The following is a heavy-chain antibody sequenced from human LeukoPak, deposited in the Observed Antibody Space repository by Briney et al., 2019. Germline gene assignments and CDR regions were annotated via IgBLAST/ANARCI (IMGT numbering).Heavy chain of an antibody. CDR1: GFSVSTYP. J-gene: IGHJ4*02. V-gene: IGHV3-23*01. D-gene: IGHD1-26*01. CDR3: ARALRIYYYFDY. Sequence: GGSLRLSCTASGFSVSTYPMAWVRQAPGKGLEWVSAFSPSGGGTYYADSVKGRFTISRDNSKNTLYLQMNSLRAEDTAVYYCARALRIYYYFDYWGQGTLVTVPS. CDR2: FSPSGGGT.